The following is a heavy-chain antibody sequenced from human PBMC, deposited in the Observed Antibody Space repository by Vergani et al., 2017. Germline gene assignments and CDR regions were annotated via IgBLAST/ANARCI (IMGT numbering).Heavy chain of an antibody. CDR1: GGSISSYY. J-gene: IGHJ4*02. CDR3: AKDGQGNWNYLYXFDY. D-gene: IGHD1-7*01. Sequence: QVQLQESGPGLVKPSETLSLTCTVSGGSISSYYWSWIRQPPGKGLEWIGYIYYSGSTNYNPSLKSRVTISVDTSKNQFSLKLSSVTAADTAVYYCAKDGQGNWNYLYXFDYWGQGTLVTVSS. CDR2: IYYSGST. V-gene: IGHV4-59*01.